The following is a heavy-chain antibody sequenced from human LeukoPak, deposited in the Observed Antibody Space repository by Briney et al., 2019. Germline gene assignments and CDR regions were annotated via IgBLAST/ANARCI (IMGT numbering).Heavy chain of an antibody. CDR1: GYTFISYY. CDR3: ARHSLIGTTPFDY. CDR2: INPSSGNT. Sequence: GASVKVSCKASGYTFISYYIHWVRQAPGQGLEWMGLINPSSGNTPYAQQFKGRVTMTRYTSTSTVYMGLSSLRSEDTAVYYCARHSLIGTTPFDYWGQGTLVTVPS. D-gene: IGHD1-20*01. V-gene: IGHV1-46*01. J-gene: IGHJ4*02.